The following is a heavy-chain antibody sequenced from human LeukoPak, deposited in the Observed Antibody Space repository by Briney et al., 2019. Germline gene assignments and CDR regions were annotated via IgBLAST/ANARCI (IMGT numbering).Heavy chain of an antibody. Sequence: SETLSLTCTVSGGSISSHFWSWIRQPPGKGLEWIGYISNSGSTNYNSSLKSRVTISADTSKNQFSLKLSSVTAADTAVYYSARRDYYDSSGYFSFWGQGTLVSVSS. CDR2: ISNSGST. V-gene: IGHV4-59*11. CDR3: ARRDYYDSSGYFSF. J-gene: IGHJ4*02. CDR1: GGSISSHF. D-gene: IGHD3-22*01.